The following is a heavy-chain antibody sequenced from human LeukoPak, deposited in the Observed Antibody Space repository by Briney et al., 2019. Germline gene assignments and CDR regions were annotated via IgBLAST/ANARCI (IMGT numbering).Heavy chain of an antibody. Sequence: SETLSLTCTVSGGSISSSSYYWGWIRQPPGKGLEWIGSIYYSGSTYYNPSLKSRVTISVDTSKNQFSLKLSSVTAADTAVYYRARLLWFGESGDWFDPWGQGTLVTVSS. V-gene: IGHV4-39*01. D-gene: IGHD3-10*01. J-gene: IGHJ5*02. CDR2: IYYSGST. CDR3: ARLLWFGESGDWFDP. CDR1: GGSISSSSYY.